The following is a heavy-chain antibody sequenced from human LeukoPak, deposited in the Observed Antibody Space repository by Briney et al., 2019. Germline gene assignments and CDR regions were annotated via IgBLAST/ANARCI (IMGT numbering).Heavy chain of an antibody. D-gene: IGHD6-13*01. CDR3: AREESYSSSWYVPYFDY. CDR1: GYTFTGYY. J-gene: IGHJ4*02. CDR2: INPNSGGT. V-gene: IGHV1-2*06. Sequence: GASVKVSCKASGYTFTGYYMHWVRQAPGQGLEWMGRINPNSGGTNYAQKFQGRVTMTRDTSISTAYMELSRLRPDDTAVYYCAREESYSSSWYVPYFDYWGQGTLVTVSS.